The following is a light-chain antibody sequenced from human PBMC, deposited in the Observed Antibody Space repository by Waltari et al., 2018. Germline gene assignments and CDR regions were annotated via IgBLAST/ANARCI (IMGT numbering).Light chain of an antibody. Sequence: EIVLTQSPATLSLSPGERATLSCRASQSVRSYLGWYQQKPGQAPRLVIYEASNRATGIPARFSGGGSATDFTLTISSLEPEDFAVYYCQQRNSWLITFGQGTRLEIK. J-gene: IGKJ5*01. CDR2: EAS. V-gene: IGKV3-11*01. CDR3: QQRNSWLIT. CDR1: QSVRSY.